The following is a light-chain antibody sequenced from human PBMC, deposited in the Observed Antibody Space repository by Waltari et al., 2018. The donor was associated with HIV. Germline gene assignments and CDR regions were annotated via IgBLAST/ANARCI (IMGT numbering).Light chain of an antibody. Sequence: QSALTQPASLSGSPGQSITISCPGTSGDVGGYNYVSWYRQKPGKAPQFIIYDFIERPTGVSSRFSGSKSGNTAFLTISGLQADDEADYYCSSYTTSSDLDVVFGGGTKLSVL. CDR3: SSYTTSSDLDVV. CDR2: DFI. CDR1: SGDVGGYNY. J-gene: IGLJ2*01. V-gene: IGLV2-14*03.